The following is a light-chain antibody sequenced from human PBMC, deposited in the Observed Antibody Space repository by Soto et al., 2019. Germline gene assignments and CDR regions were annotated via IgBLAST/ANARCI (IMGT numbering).Light chain of an antibody. J-gene: IGKJ2*01. V-gene: IGKV1-5*03. CDR3: QQYNSYSYT. CDR2: KAS. Sequence: DIQMTQSPSTLSASVGDRVTIACRASQSISSYLAWYQQKPGKAPNLLIYKASNLASGVPSRFTGGGSGTDFTLTINSLQPDDSATYFCQQYNSYSYTFGQGNKLAIK. CDR1: QSISSY.